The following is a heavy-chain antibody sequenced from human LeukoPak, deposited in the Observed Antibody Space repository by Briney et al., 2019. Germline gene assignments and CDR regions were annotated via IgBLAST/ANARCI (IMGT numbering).Heavy chain of an antibody. V-gene: IGHV3-30-3*01. CDR3: ARAQIQLWSSVFDY. Sequence: GGSLRPSCAASGFTFSSYAMHWVRQAPGKGLEWVAVISYDGSNKYYADSVKGRFTISRDNSKNTLYLQMNSLRAEDTAVYYCARAQIQLWSSVFDYWGQGTLVTVSS. J-gene: IGHJ4*02. CDR2: ISYDGSNK. D-gene: IGHD5-18*01. CDR1: GFTFSSYA.